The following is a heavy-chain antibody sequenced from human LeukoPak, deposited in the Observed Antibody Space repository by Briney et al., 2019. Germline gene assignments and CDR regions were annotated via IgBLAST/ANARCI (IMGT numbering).Heavy chain of an antibody. CDR2: IHTNTGNP. D-gene: IGHD4-17*01. Sequence: ASVKVSCKASGYTFTSYAMNWVRQAPGQGPEWMGWIHTNTGNPTYAQGFTGRFVFSLDTSVSTAYLQISSLKAEDSAIYYCASDYGDYASNAFDLWGQGTMVTVSS. CDR3: ASDYGDYASNAFDL. V-gene: IGHV7-4-1*02. CDR1: GYTFTSYA. J-gene: IGHJ3*01.